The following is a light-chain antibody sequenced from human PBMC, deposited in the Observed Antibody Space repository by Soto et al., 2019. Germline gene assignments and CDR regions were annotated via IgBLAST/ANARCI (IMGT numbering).Light chain of an antibody. Sequence: DIQLTQSPSFLSASVGDRVTITCRASQGISSYLAWYQQKPGKAPKLLIYAASTLQSGVPSRFSDSGSVTEFTLTISSLQPEDFATYYCQQVNTYPLTFGGGTKVEIK. V-gene: IGKV1-9*01. J-gene: IGKJ4*01. CDR3: QQVNTYPLT. CDR2: AAS. CDR1: QGISSY.